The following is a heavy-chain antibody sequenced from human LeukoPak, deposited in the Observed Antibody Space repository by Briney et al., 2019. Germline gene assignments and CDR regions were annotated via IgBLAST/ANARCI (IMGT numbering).Heavy chain of an antibody. Sequence: GASVKVSCKASGYTFTGYYMHWVRQAPAQGLEWMGWINPNSGGTNHAQKFQGRVTMTRDTSISTAYMELSRLRSDDTAVYYCARDDARAPLDYWGQGTLVTGSS. CDR2: INPNSGGT. CDR3: ARDDARAPLDY. V-gene: IGHV1-2*02. CDR1: GYTFTGYY. D-gene: IGHD2-2*01. J-gene: IGHJ4*02.